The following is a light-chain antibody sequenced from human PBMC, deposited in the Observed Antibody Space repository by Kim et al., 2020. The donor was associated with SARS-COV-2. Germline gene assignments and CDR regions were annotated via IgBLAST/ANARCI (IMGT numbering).Light chain of an antibody. CDR2: DAS. J-gene: IGKJ4*01. Sequence: EIVLTQSPATLSLSPGERATLSCRASQSVTTYLAWYQQRPGQAPRLLIYDASNRASGIPARFSGSGYGTDFTLTISSLEPEDFAVYYCHHRSDLPLTFGGGTKVDIK. CDR1: QSVTTY. V-gene: IGKV3-11*01. CDR3: HHRSDLPLT.